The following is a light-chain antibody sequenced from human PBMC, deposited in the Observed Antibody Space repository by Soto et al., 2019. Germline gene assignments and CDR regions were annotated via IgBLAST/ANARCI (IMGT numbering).Light chain of an antibody. J-gene: IGKJ1*01. V-gene: IGKV3-20*01. CDR1: QSVSNNY. Sequence: EIVLTQSPGTLSLSPGERATLSCRASQSVSNNYLAWYQQKPGQAPRPLIYGASNRATGIPDRFSGSGSGTDFTLTISRLEPEDFAVYYCQQYGSSGTFGQGTKVDIX. CDR3: QQYGSSGT. CDR2: GAS.